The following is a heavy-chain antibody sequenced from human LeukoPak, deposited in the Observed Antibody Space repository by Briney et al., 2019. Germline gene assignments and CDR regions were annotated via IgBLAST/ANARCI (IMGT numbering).Heavy chain of an antibody. CDR2: ISYDGSNK. Sequence: GGSLRLSCAASGFTFSSYGMHWVRQAPGKGLEWVAVISYDGSNKYYADSVKGRLTISRDNSKNTLYLQMNSLRAEDTAVYYCAKGNEYFDYWGQGTLVTVSS. V-gene: IGHV3-30*18. J-gene: IGHJ4*02. CDR3: AKGNEYFDY. D-gene: IGHD1-1*01. CDR1: GFTFSSYG.